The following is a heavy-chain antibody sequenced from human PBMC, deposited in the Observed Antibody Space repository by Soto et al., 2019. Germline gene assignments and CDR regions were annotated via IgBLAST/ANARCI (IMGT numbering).Heavy chain of an antibody. CDR2: IYYSGST. Sequence: SETLSLTCTVSGGSISSYYWSWIRQPPGKGLEWIGYIYYSGSTNYNPYLKSRVTISVDTSKNQFSLKLSSVTAADSSVYYCASSPHPETYYYYMDVWGKGTTVTVSS. CDR3: ASSPHPETYYYYMDV. J-gene: IGHJ6*03. CDR1: GGSISSYY. V-gene: IGHV4-59*01.